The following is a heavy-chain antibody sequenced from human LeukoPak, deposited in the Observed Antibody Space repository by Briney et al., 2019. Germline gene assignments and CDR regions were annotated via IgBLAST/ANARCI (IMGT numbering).Heavy chain of an antibody. CDR2: INHSRST. J-gene: IGHJ5*02. D-gene: IGHD3-10*01. CDR3: ARDTMVRGVIIRVWFDP. V-gene: IGHV4-34*01. CDR1: GGSFSGYY. Sequence: SETLSLTCAVYGGSFSGYYWSWIRQPPGKGLEWIGVINHSRSTNYNPSLKSRVTISVDTSKNQFSLKLSSVTAADTAVYYCARDTMVRGVIIRVWFDPWGQGTLVTVSS.